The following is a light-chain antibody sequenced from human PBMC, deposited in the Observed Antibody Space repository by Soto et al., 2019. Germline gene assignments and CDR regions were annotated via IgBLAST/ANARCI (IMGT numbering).Light chain of an antibody. Sequence: QSALTQPASVSGSLGQSITISCTGTSSDVGGYNYVSWYQQHPGKAPKLMIFDVSNRPSGVSTRFSGSKSGNTASLTISGIQAEDEADYYCGSYTSSNTYVFGTGTKLTVL. V-gene: IGLV2-14*01. J-gene: IGLJ1*01. CDR2: DVS. CDR1: SSDVGGYNY. CDR3: GSYTSSNTYV.